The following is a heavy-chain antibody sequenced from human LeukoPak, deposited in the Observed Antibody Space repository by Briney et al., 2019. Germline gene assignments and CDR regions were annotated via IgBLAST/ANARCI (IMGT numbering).Heavy chain of an antibody. Sequence: PSETLSLTCAVYGGSFSGYYWSWIRQPPGKGLEWIGEINHSGSTNYNPSLKSRVTISVDTSKNQFSLKLSSVTAADTAVYYCARDSYGSGSPDYWGQGTLVTVSS. J-gene: IGHJ4*02. CDR3: ARDSYGSGSPDY. D-gene: IGHD3-10*01. V-gene: IGHV4-34*01. CDR2: INHSGST. CDR1: GGSFSGYY.